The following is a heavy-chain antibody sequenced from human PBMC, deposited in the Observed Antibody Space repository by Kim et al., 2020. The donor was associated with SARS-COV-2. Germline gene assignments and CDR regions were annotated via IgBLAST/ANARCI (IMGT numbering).Heavy chain of an antibody. D-gene: IGHD6-13*01. J-gene: IGHJ6*02. CDR1: GFTFSGSA. Sequence: GGSLRLSCAASGFTFSGSAMHWVRQASGKGLEWVGRIRSKANSYATAYAASVKGRFTISRDDSKNTAYLQMNSLKTEDTAVYYCTRRFIAAAGTDYYYYGMDVWGQGTTVTVSS. CDR2: IRSKANSYAT. CDR3: TRRFIAAAGTDYYYYGMDV. V-gene: IGHV3-73*01.